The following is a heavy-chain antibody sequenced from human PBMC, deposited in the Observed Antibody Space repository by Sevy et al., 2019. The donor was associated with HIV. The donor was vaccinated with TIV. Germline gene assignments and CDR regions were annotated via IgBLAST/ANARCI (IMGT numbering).Heavy chain of an antibody. Sequence: GGSLRLSCEVSGFTFRNYEMTWVRQAPGKGLEWLSYIDRSDSSIYSADSVKGRFTISRDNARNSLYLQMNSLRAEDTAVYYCARDAGSGWQKYFQQWGQGTLVTVSS. D-gene: IGHD6-19*01. V-gene: IGHV3-48*03. CDR1: GFTFRNYE. CDR2: IDRSDSSI. CDR3: ARDAGSGWQKYFQQ. J-gene: IGHJ1*01.